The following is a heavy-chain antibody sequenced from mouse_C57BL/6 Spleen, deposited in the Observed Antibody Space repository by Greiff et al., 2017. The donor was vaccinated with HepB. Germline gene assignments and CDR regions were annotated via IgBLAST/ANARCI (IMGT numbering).Heavy chain of an antibody. Sequence: EVKLQESGGGLVQPGGSMKLSCVASGFTFSNYWMNWVRQSPEKGLEWVAQIRLKSDNYATHYAESVKGRFTISRDDSKSSVYLQMNNLRAEDTGIYYCTAVYYGNSWFAYWGQGTLVTVSA. CDR2: IRLKSDNYAT. CDR3: TAVYYGNSWFAY. V-gene: IGHV6-3*01. CDR1: GFTFSNYW. D-gene: IGHD2-1*01. J-gene: IGHJ3*01.